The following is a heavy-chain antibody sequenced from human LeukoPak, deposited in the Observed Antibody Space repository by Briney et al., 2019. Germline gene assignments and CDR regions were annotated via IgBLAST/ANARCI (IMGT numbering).Heavy chain of an antibody. CDR3: ARESATTRTGWYFDY. D-gene: IGHD6-25*01. Sequence: PGGSLRLSCAASGFTFSNYGMHWVRQAPGKGLEWVAVIWYDGSNKYYADSVKGRFTISRDNSKNTLYLQMNSLRAEDTAVYYCARESATTRTGWYFDYWGQGTLVTVSS. J-gene: IGHJ4*02. CDR2: IWYDGSNK. CDR1: GFTFSNYG. V-gene: IGHV3-33*01.